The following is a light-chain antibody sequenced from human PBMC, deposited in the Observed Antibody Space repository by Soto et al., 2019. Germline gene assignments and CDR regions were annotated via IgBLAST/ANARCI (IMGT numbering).Light chain of an antibody. CDR3: AAWDDSLKGVV. CDR2: SNN. Sequence: QLVLTQPPSASGTPGQRVTVSCYGSISNIGSNPVSWYQQVPGTAPKLLMYSNNQRPSGVPDRFSGSKSGTSASLAISGLQSEDEADYHCAAWDDSLKGVVFGGGTKVTVL. V-gene: IGLV1-44*01. CDR1: ISNIGSNP. J-gene: IGLJ2*01.